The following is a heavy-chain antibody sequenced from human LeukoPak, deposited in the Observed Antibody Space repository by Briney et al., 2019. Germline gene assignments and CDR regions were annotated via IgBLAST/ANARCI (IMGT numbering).Heavy chain of an antibody. J-gene: IGHJ4*02. CDR1: GFTFSDYW. D-gene: IGHD5-12*01. V-gene: IGHV3-7*01. CDR3: ARDIPSGFYTPDY. Sequence: GGCLRLSCVASGFTFSDYWMSWVRQAPGMVLEWVANIETDGDEKNYVDSVKGRFTISRDNAKNSLYLQMNNLRDEDTALYYCARDIPSGFYTPDYWGQGTQVTVSS. CDR2: IETDGDEK.